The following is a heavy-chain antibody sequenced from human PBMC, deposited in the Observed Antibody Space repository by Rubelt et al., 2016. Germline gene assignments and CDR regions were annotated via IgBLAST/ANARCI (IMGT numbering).Heavy chain of an antibody. D-gene: IGHD6-19*01. J-gene: IGHJ4*02. CDR1: GGSFSGYY. V-gene: IGHV4-34*02. CDR3: ARYLTVPGLIDY. Sequence: QVQLKQWGAGLLKPSETLSLTCAVYGGSFSGYYWRWIRQPPGKGLEWIGAISRSGSTNYNPSLKSRVTISGDTSKNECALKLTSVTAADTAVYYGARYLTVPGLIDYWGQGTLVAVSS. CDR2: ISRSGST.